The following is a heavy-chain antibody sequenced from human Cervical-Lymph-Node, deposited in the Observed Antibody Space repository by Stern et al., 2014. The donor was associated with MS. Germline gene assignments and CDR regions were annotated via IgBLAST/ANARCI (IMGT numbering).Heavy chain of an antibody. D-gene: IGHD4-17*01. J-gene: IGHJ4*02. V-gene: IGHV5-51*01. CDR2: IYPGDSDT. Sequence: EVQLGESGAEVKKPGESLKISCKGSGYSFTANWIAWVRQMPGKGLEWMGLIYPGDSDTRSSPSVQGQVTISADKSISTAYLQWSSLKASDTAMYYCARDYGDYAFDYWGQGTLVTVSS. CDR1: GYSFTANW. CDR3: ARDYGDYAFDY.